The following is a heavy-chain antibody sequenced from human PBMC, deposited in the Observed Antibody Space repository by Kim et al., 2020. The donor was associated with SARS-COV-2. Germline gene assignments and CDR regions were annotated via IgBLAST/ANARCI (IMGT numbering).Heavy chain of an antibody. Sequence: SETLSLTCSVSGGSIISYYWSWIRQPPGKGLEWIGYIYYSGSTNYNPSLKSRVTISVDTSKNKFSLKLSSVTAADTAVYYCARGGYYDSGGYYADREYFQHWGQGTLVTVSS. J-gene: IGHJ1*01. CDR1: GGSIISYY. D-gene: IGHD3-22*01. CDR2: IYYSGST. CDR3: ARGGYYDSGGYYADREYFQH. V-gene: IGHV4-59*13.